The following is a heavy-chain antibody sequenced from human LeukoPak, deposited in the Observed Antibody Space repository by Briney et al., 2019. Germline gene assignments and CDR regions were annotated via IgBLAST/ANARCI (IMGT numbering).Heavy chain of an antibody. CDR3: ARDSRQLDAFDI. V-gene: IGHV3-33*08. D-gene: IGHD1-1*01. CDR2: IWNDGSKK. CDR1: GFTFSSYS. J-gene: IGHJ3*02. Sequence: GRSLRLSCAASGFTFSSYSMHWVRQAPGKGLEWVAVIWNDGSKKYYADSVKGRFTISRDNSKNTLYLQMSSLRAEDTAVYYCARDSRQLDAFDIWGQGTMVTVSS.